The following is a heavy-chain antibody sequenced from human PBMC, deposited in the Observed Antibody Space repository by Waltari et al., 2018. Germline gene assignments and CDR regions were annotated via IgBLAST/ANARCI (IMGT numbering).Heavy chain of an antibody. CDR3: ARERGDQKDWFDP. V-gene: IGHV1-69*01. CDR2: IIPIFGTA. D-gene: IGHD3-10*01. CDR1: GGPFSRYA. Sequence: VQLVQSGAEVKKPGSSVTVSCKASGGPFSRYAISCVRQAPGQGLEWMGGIIPIFGTANYAQKFQGRVTITADESTSTAYMELSSLRSEDTAVYYCARERGDQKDWFDPWGQGTLVTVSS. J-gene: IGHJ5*02.